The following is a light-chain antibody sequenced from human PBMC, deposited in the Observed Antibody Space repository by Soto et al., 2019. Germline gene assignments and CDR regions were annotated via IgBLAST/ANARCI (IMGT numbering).Light chain of an antibody. V-gene: IGKV3-15*01. CDR2: GAS. J-gene: IGKJ1*01. CDR1: QSVSSN. CDR3: QQYNDWPRT. Sequence: EIVMTQSPATLSVSPGERATLSCRASQSVSSNLAWYQQKPGQAPRLLISGASTRATGIPARFSGSGSGTEFNLTISSLPSEDFAVYYCQQYNDWPRTFGQGTKVEIK.